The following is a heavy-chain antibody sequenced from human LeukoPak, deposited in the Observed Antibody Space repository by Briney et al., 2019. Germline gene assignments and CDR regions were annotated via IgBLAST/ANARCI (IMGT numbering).Heavy chain of an antibody. D-gene: IGHD4-17*01. CDR2: INPNSGGT. V-gene: IGHV1-2*02. CDR1: GYTFTGYY. J-gene: IGHJ4*02. Sequence: ASVKVSCKASGYTFTGYYMHWVRQAPGQGPEWMGWINPNSGGTKNAQKFQGRVTMTRDTSISTAYMELSRLRSDDTAVYYCARGLSVRTTVTTLFNSWDQGTLVTVSS. CDR3: ARGLSVRTTVTTLFNS.